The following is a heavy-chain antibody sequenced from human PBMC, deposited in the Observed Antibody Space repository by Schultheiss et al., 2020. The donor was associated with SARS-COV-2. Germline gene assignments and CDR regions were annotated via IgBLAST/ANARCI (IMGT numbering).Heavy chain of an antibody. CDR3: AKDRVPDSKWEIDY. CDR2: ISWNSGSI. J-gene: IGHJ4*02. D-gene: IGHD4-11*01. Sequence: SLRLSCAASGFTFDDYAMHWVRQAPGKGLEWVSGISWNSGSIGYADSVKGRFTISRDNAKNSLYLQMNSLRAEDTAVYYCAKDRVPDSKWEIDYWGQGTLVTVSS. V-gene: IGHV3-9*01. CDR1: GFTFDDYA.